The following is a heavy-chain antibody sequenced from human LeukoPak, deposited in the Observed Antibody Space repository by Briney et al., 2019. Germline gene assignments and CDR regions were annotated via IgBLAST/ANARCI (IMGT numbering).Heavy chain of an antibody. CDR3: ARGRESLGYYYYMDV. V-gene: IGHV1-8*02. CDR2: MNPNSGNT. CDR1: GYTITNNY. Sequence: ASVKVSCKASGYTITNNYMHWVRQAPGQGLEWMGWMNPNSGNTGYAQKFQGRVTMTRNTSISTAYMELSSLRSEDTAVYYCARGRESLGYYYYMDVWGKGTTVTISS. J-gene: IGHJ6*03. D-gene: IGHD3-10*01.